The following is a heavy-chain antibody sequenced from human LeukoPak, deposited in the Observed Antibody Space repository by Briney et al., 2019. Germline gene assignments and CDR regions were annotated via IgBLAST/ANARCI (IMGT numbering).Heavy chain of an antibody. CDR3: ARSRGSYYKYYFDY. D-gene: IGHD1-26*01. J-gene: IGHJ4*02. CDR2: VDYSGTT. V-gene: IGHV4-39*01. CDR1: GGSISSSSYY. Sequence: SETLSLTCTVSGGSISSSSYYWGWIRQPPGKGLEYIGSVDYSGTTHYNPSLESRVTISGDTSKNQFSLKLSSVTAADTAVYYCARSRGSYYKYYFDYWGQGTLVTVSS.